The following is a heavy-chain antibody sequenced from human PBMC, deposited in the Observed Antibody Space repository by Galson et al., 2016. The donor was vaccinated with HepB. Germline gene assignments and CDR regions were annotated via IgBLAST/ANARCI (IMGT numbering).Heavy chain of an antibody. CDR3: ARNFQGRHYFDH. CDR2: IYHRGSA. J-gene: IGHJ4*02. Sequence: SETLSLTCAASGGSLSNTNWWTWVRQSPEKGLEWIGEIYHRGSANYNPSLKSRVTISLGNSMTQFALNVTSVTAADTAVYYCARNFQGRHYFDHWGQGIRVTVSS. V-gene: IGHV4-4*02. CDR1: GGSLSNTNW.